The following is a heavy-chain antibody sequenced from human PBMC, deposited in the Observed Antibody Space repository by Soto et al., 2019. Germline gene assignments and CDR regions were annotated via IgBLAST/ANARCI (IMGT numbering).Heavy chain of an antibody. D-gene: IGHD5-12*01. CDR1: GASVAGGSYF. CDR3: ARDTYSGYDFGL. Sequence: QVQLRESGPGLVKPSQTLSLTCSVSGASVAGGSYFWRLVRQPPGKGLEWIGYIPSRGRPFYNPSLTSRGTISADTSKNQLSLQLTSVTAADTAVYYCARDTYSGYDFGLWGQGTLVTVSS. V-gene: IGHV4-30-4*01. J-gene: IGHJ5*02. CDR2: IPSRGRP.